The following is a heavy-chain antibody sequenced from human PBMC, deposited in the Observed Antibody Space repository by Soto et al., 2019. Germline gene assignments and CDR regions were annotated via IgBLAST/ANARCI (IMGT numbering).Heavy chain of an antibody. D-gene: IGHD4-17*01. CDR1: CCSISSGWYY. V-gene: IGHV4-31*03. CDR2: IYYSGST. Sequence: TSGTLSLTCTFSCCSISSGWYYWSWIRQHPGKGLEWIGYIYYSGSTYYNPSLKSRVTISVDTSKNQFSLKLSSVTAADTAVYYCARNPTVWGQGTLVTVSS. J-gene: IGHJ4*02. CDR3: ARNPTV.